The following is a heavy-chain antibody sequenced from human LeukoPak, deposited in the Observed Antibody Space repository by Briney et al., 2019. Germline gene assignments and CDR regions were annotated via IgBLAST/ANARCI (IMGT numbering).Heavy chain of an antibody. CDR2: IDGGGGSAFYAGGTT. D-gene: IGHD3-3*01. V-gene: IGHV3-23*01. Sequence: GGSLRLSCAASGFTFSSYAMSWVRQAPGKGLEWVSTIDGGGGSAFYAGGTTHNADSVKGRFTISRDNSKNTLYLQMNSLRAEDTAVYYCAKWNRGSGYPNWYFDLWGRGTLVTVSS. J-gene: IGHJ2*01. CDR3: AKWNRGSGYPNWYFDL. CDR1: GFTFSSYA.